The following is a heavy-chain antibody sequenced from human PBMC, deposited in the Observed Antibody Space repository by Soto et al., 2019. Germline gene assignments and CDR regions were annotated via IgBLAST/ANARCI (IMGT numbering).Heavy chain of an antibody. Sequence: ASVKVSCKAFGGSFSDYAISWVRQAPGQGLEWMGGIIPIFGTPNYAQKFQDRVTLTAHESTNTAYMELSRLTSEDTAVYYCARDRAPRGWSYLDLWGQGTQVTVSS. D-gene: IGHD2-15*01. J-gene: IGHJ4*02. CDR2: IIPIFGTP. V-gene: IGHV1-69*13. CDR1: GGSFSDYA. CDR3: ARDRAPRGWSYLDL.